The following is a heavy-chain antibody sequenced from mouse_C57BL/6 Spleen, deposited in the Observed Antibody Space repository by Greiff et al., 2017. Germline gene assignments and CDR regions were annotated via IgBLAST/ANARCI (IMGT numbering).Heavy chain of an antibody. CDR3: ARERFTRGYFDY. Sequence: EVQLVESGPGLVKPSQSLSLTCSVTGYSITSGYYWNWIRQFPGNKLEWMGYISYDGSNNYNPSLKNRISITRDTSKNQFFLKLNSVTTEDTATYYCARERFTRGYFDYWGQGTTLTVSS. CDR2: ISYDGSN. J-gene: IGHJ2*01. V-gene: IGHV3-6*01. CDR1: GYSITSGYY.